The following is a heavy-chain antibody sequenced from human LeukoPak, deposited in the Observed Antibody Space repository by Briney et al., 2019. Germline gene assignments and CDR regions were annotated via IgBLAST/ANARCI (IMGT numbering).Heavy chain of an antibody. CDR2: IYYSGST. CDR1: GGSISSSSYY. Sequence: SETLSLTCTVSGGSISSSSYYWGWIRQPPGKGLEWIGSIYYSGSTYYNPSLKSRVTISVDTSKNQFSLKLSSVTAADTAVYYCARGRAAMVGYVDYWGQGTLVTVSS. J-gene: IGHJ4*02. V-gene: IGHV4-39*01. D-gene: IGHD5-18*01. CDR3: ARGRAAMVGYVDY.